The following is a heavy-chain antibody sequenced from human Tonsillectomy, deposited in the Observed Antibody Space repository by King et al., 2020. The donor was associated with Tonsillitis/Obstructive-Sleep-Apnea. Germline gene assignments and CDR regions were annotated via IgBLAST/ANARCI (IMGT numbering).Heavy chain of an antibody. CDR3: AKDRGSYHVADDAFDI. Sequence: VQLVESGGGLVQPGGSLRLSCAASGFTFSSYAMSWVRQAPGKGLEWVSTITGSGGSTYYTDSVKGRFTISRDNSKNTLYLQMNSLRAEDTAVYYCAKDRGSYHVADDAFDIWGQGTMVTVSS. V-gene: IGHV3-23*04. CDR2: ITGSGGST. J-gene: IGHJ3*02. D-gene: IGHD1-26*01. CDR1: GFTFSSYA.